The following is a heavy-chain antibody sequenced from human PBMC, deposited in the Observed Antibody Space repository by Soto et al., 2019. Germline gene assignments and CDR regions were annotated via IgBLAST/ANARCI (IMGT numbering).Heavy chain of an antibody. CDR3: ARGYYDFWSGYWFDP. D-gene: IGHD3-3*01. J-gene: IGHJ5*02. Sequence: SETLSLTCTVSGGSVSSGSYYWSWIRHPPGKGLEWIGYIYYSGSTNYNPSLKSRVTISVDTSKNQFSLKLSSVTAADTAVYYCARGYYDFWSGYWFDPWGQGTLVTVSS. V-gene: IGHV4-61*01. CDR1: GGSVSSGSYY. CDR2: IYYSGST.